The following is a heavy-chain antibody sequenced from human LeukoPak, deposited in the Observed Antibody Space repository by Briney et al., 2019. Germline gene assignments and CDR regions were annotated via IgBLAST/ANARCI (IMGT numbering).Heavy chain of an antibody. CDR1: GGSISSYY. Sequence: SETLSLTCTVSGGSISSYYWSWIRQPPGKGLEWIGYIYYSGSTNYNPSLKSRVTISVDTSKNQFSLKLSSVTAADTAVYDCARSEWELLHFDYWGQGTLVTVSS. CDR2: IYYSGST. CDR3: ARSEWELLHFDY. D-gene: IGHD1-26*01. J-gene: IGHJ4*02. V-gene: IGHV4-59*01.